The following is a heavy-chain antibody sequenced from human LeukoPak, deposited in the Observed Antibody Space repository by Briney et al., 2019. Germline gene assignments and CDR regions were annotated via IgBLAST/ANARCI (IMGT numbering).Heavy chain of an antibody. J-gene: IGHJ4*02. CDR2: IYYSGST. Sequence: SETLSLTCTVSGGSISSSSYYWGWIRQPPGKGLEWIGSIYYSGSTYYNPSLKSRVTISVDTSKNQFSLKLSSVTAADTAVYYCARHAPTAAGTVDYWGQGTLVTVSS. CDR1: GGSISSSSYY. CDR3: ARHAPTAAGTVDY. V-gene: IGHV4-39*01. D-gene: IGHD6-13*01.